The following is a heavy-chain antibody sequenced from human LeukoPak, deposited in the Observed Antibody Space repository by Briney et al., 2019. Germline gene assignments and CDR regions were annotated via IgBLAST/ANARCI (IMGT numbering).Heavy chain of an antibody. CDR1: GFIFSNYG. CDR2: VSYDGSNK. J-gene: IGHJ4*02. V-gene: IGHV3-30*03. CDR3: ARDINYYGSGRDY. Sequence: PGGSLRLSCAASGFIFSNYGIHWVRQAPGKGLEWVAVVSYDGSNKYYADSVKGRFTISRDNSKNTLYLELNSLRAEDTAVYYCARDINYYGSGRDYWGQGTLVTVSS. D-gene: IGHD3-10*01.